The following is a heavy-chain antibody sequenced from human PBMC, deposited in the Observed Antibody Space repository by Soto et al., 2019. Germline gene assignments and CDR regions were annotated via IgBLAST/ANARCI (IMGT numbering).Heavy chain of an antibody. Sequence: SETLSLTCTVSGGSTSSSSYYWGWIRQPPGKGLEWIGSIYYSGSTYYNPSLKSRVTISVDTSKNQFSLKLSSVTAADTAVYYRARLELRERWFDPWGQGTLVTVSS. CDR1: GGSTSSSSYY. J-gene: IGHJ5*02. D-gene: IGHD3-10*01. CDR3: ARLELRERWFDP. V-gene: IGHV4-39*01. CDR2: IYYSGST.